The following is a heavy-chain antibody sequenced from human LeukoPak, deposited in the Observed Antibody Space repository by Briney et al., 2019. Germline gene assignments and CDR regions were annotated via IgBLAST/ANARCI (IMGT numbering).Heavy chain of an antibody. CDR2: IYYSGST. CDR3: ARDSDYYGSGSYSNYYYYGMDV. V-gene: IGHV4-31*03. CDR1: GGSISSGGYY. D-gene: IGHD3-10*01. Sequence: SETLSLTCTVSGGSISSGGYYWSWIRQHPGKGLEWIGYIYYSGSTYYNPSLKSRVTISVDTSKDQFSLKLSSVTAAGTAVYYCARDSDYYGSGSYSNYYYYGMDVWGKGTTVTVSS. J-gene: IGHJ6*04.